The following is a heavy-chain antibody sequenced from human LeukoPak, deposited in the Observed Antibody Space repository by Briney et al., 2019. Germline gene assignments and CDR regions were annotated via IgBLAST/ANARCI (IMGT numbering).Heavy chain of an antibody. Sequence: SETLSLTCAVYGGSFSGYYWSWIRQPPGKGLEWIGEINHSGSTNYNPSLKSRVTISVDTSKNQFSLKLSSVTAADTAVYYCARGPGSTRTHPIKYGMDVWGQGTTVTVSS. CDR1: GGSFSGYY. V-gene: IGHV4-34*01. D-gene: IGHD2-2*01. CDR3: ARGPGSTRTHPIKYGMDV. CDR2: INHSGST. J-gene: IGHJ6*02.